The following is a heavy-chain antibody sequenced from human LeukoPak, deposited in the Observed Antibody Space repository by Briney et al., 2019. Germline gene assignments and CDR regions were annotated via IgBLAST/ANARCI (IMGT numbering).Heavy chain of an antibody. D-gene: IGHD4-17*01. Sequence: GGSLRLSCAASRFTFSSYAMSWVRQAPGKGLEWVSAISGSGGSTYYADSVKGRFTISRDNSKNTLYPQMNSLRAEDTAVYYCAKDRHGDYVDWFDPWGQGTLVTVSS. CDR2: ISGSGGST. J-gene: IGHJ5*02. CDR1: RFTFSSYA. CDR3: AKDRHGDYVDWFDP. V-gene: IGHV3-23*01.